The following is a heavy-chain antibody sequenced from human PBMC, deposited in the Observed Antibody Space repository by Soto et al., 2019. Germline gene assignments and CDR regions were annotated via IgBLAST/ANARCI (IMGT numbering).Heavy chain of an antibody. V-gene: IGHV3-48*02. CDR1: GFTFSSYS. D-gene: IGHD6-19*01. Sequence: GGSLRLSCAASGFTFSSYSMNWVRQAPGKGLEWVSYISSSSSTIYYADSVKGQFTISRDNAKNSLYLQMNSLRDEDTAVYYCARGYSSGWYVRGAEYFQHWGQGTLVTVSS. J-gene: IGHJ1*01. CDR3: ARGYSSGWYVRGAEYFQH. CDR2: ISSSSSTI.